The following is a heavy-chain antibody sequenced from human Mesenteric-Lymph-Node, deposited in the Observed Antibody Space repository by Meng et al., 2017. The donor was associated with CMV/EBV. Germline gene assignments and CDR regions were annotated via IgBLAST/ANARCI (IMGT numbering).Heavy chain of an antibody. Sequence: GESLKISCAASGFTFSSYAMSWVRQAPGKGLEWVSAISGSGGSTYYADSVKGRFTISRDNSKNTLYLQMNSLRAEDTAVYYCAKDVRSSGWYYFDYLGQGTLVTVSS. J-gene: IGHJ4*02. D-gene: IGHD6-19*01. CDR1: GFTFSSYA. V-gene: IGHV3-23*01. CDR3: AKDVRSSGWYYFDY. CDR2: ISGSGGST.